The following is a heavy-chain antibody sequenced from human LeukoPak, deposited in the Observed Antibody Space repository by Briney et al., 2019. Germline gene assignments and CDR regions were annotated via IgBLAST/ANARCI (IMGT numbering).Heavy chain of an antibody. J-gene: IGHJ4*02. Sequence: PGGSLRLSCAASGFIFKNYWMTWVRQAPGRGLEWVANTNEAGNVNNYMGSVKGRFTISGDNAKNSLYLQMNSLTAEDTAIYYCAKHQPAQRVVDYWGQGTLVTVSS. CDR2: TNEAGNVN. CDR1: GFIFKNYW. D-gene: IGHD2-15*01. V-gene: IGHV3-7*03. CDR3: AKHQPAQRVVDY.